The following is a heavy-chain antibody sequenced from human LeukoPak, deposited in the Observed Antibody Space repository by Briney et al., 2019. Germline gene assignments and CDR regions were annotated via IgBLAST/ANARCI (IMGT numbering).Heavy chain of an antibody. J-gene: IGHJ4*02. CDR2: IYYSGST. CDR1: GGSISSYY. D-gene: IGHD3-22*01. CDR3: ARERLGYYDRSGLDY. V-gene: IGHV4-59*01. Sequence: SETLSLTCTVSGGSISSYYWSWIRQPPGKGLEWIGYIYYSGSTNYNPPLKSRVTISVDTSKNQFSLKLSSVTAADTAVYYCARERLGYYDRSGLDYWGQGTLVTVSS.